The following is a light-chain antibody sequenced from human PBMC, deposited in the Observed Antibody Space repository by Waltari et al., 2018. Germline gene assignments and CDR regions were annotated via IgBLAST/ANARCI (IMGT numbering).Light chain of an antibody. CDR1: HDISNH. CDR3: QQYDSLTLLT. Sequence: DIEMTQSPSSLSASVGEKVTITCRASHDISNHLSRFQHKPGKAPKLLIYDVSKSETGVASSLNGGASRTDSTLIINDVQPEDVSTYYCQQYDSLTLLTFGEGTRLE. CDR2: DVS. V-gene: IGKV1-33*01. J-gene: IGKJ5*01.